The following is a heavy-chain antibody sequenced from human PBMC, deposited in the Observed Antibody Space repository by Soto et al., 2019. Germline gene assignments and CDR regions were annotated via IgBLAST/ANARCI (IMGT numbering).Heavy chain of an antibody. D-gene: IGHD1-1*01. Sequence: SVEVCSKARRYTLTSKYMHWLRQATRQGLEWMGIINPSGGSTSYAQKFQGRVTMTRDTSTSTVYMELSSLRSEDTAVYYCAREAQNPPRAGHSNADYWVQGTLVTVSS. J-gene: IGHJ4*02. V-gene: IGHV1-46*03. CDR2: INPSGGST. CDR1: RYTLTSKY. CDR3: AREAQNPPRAGHSNADY.